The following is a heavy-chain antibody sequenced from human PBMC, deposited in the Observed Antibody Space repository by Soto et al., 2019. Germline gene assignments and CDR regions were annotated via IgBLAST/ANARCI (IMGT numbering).Heavy chain of an antibody. D-gene: IGHD2-21*02. CDR3: ARDQGVVVTADNWFDP. J-gene: IGHJ5*02. CDR1: GGSITDYS. Sequence: SETLSLTCTVSGGSITDYSWVWIRQPAGKGLEWIGRIFSSGSTNYNPSLKGRITMSLDTSKNQSSLKLNSATATDTAVYFCARDQGVVVTADNWFDPWGQGILVTVSS. V-gene: IGHV4-4*07. CDR2: IFSSGST.